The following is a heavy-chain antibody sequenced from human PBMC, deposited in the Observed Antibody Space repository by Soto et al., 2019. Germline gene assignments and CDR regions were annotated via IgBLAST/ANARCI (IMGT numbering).Heavy chain of an antibody. D-gene: IGHD6-6*01. CDR3: AKDSIAAQVLYYYGMDV. V-gene: IGHV3-30*18. CDR1: GFTFSSYG. Sequence: QVQLVESGGGVVQPGRSLRLSCAASGFTFSSYGMHWVRQAPGKGLEWVAVISYDGSNKYYADSVKGRFTVSRDNSKNTLYLQMNSLRAEDTAVYYCAKDSIAAQVLYYYGMDVWGQGTTVTVSS. J-gene: IGHJ6*02. CDR2: ISYDGSNK.